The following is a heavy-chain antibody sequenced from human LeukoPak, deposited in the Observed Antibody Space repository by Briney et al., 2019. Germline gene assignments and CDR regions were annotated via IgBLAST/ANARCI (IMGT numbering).Heavy chain of an antibody. Sequence: GGSLRLSCAASGFTFSSYWMNWAGQAPGKGLEWVASINHNGNVNYYLDSVRGGFTISRDNAKNSLYLQMSNLRAEDTAVYFCARGGGLDLWGQGPTVPVSS. V-gene: IGHV3-7*03. D-gene: IGHD3-16*01. CDR1: GFTFSSYW. CDR2: INHNGNVN. CDR3: ARGGGLDL. J-gene: IGHJ6*02.